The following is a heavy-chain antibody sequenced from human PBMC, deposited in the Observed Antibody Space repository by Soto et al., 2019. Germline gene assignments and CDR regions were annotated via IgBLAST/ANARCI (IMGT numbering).Heavy chain of an antibody. D-gene: IGHD3-3*01. CDR1: GGSFSGYY. CDR2: INHSGST. Sequence: SETLSLTCAVYGGSFSGYYWSWIRQPPGKGLEGIGEINHSGSTNYNPSLKSRVTISVDTSKNQFSLKLSSVTAADTAVYYCARLAYDFWSGYPNLYYLAYWGQGTLVTVSS. CDR3: ARLAYDFWSGYPNLYYLAY. J-gene: IGHJ4*02. V-gene: IGHV4-34*01.